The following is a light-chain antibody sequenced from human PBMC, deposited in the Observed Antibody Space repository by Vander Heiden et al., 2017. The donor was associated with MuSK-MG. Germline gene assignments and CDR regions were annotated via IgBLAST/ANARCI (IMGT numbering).Light chain of an antibody. CDR3: QHYITWT. Sequence: DIQMTQSPSTLSASVGDRVTITCRASESISTWLAWDQQKPGKAPKLLIYKASSLESGVQTRFSGSGSGTEFTLTISSLQTDDFATYYLQHYITWTFGQGTKVEIK. V-gene: IGKV1-5*03. CDR1: ESISTW. J-gene: IGKJ1*01. CDR2: KAS.